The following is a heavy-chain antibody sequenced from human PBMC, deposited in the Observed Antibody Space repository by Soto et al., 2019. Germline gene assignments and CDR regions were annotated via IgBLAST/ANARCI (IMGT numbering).Heavy chain of an antibody. CDR3: ARPRPYCGGDCPDS. CDR1: GFTFSSYW. D-gene: IGHD2-21*02. CDR2: INSDGSST. Sequence: GGSLRLSCAASGFTFSSYWMHWVRQAPGKGLVWVSRINSDGSSTSYADSVKGRFPISRDTPKNTLYLKMNSLRAEDTVVYSCARPRPYCGGDCPDSWGQGTLVTVSS. V-gene: IGHV3-74*01. J-gene: IGHJ4*02.